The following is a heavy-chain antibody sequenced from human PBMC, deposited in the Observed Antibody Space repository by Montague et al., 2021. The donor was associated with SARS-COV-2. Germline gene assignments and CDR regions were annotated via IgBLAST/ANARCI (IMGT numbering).Heavy chain of an antibody. CDR2: IFLNGEQ. CDR1: GFSLNNRLG. CDR3: ARVRSDPPLLYLGVWDYYFDF. V-gene: IGHV2-26*01. D-gene: IGHD3-16*02. J-gene: IGHJ4*02. Sequence: PALVKPTQTLTLTCTVSGFSLNNRLGVTWIRQPPGKALEWLAHIFLNGEQSVSTSLKTRLTVSRDTSKSQVVLSMTNVDPADTATYYCARVRSDPPLLYLGVWDYYFDFWGRGILVSVS.